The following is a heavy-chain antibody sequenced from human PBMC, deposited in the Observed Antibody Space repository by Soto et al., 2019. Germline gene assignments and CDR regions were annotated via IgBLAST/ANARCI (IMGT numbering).Heavy chain of an antibody. Sequence: PSETLSLTCTVSGGSISSSSYYWGWIRQPPGKGLEWIGSIYYSGSTYYNPSLKSRVTISVDTSKNQFSLKLSSVTAADTAVYYCARLSPRFAVDYWGQGTLVTVSS. J-gene: IGHJ4*02. CDR3: ARLSPRFAVDY. V-gene: IGHV4-39*01. CDR2: IYYSGST. CDR1: GGSISSSSYY. D-gene: IGHD3-3*01.